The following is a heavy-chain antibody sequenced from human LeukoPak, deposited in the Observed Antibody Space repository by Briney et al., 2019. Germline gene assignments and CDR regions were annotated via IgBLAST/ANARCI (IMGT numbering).Heavy chain of an antibody. CDR2: IYYSGST. CDR3: ARVVGASFDY. V-gene: IGHV4-39*07. CDR1: GGSISSSSYY. D-gene: IGHD1-26*01. J-gene: IGHJ4*02. Sequence: PSETLSLTCTVSGGSISSSSYYWGWIRQPPGKGLEWNGSIYYSGSTYYNPSLKSRVTISVDTSKNQFSLKLSSVTAADTAVYYCARVVGASFDYWGQGTLVTVSS.